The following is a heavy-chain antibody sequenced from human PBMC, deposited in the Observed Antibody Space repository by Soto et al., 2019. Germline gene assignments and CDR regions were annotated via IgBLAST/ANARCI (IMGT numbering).Heavy chain of an antibody. CDR3: ASGRGKEVVAVTGLYYYDY. V-gene: IGHV1-8*01. J-gene: IGHJ4*02. Sequence: QVQLVKSGAEVKKPGASVKVSCKASGYTFTSYNINWVRQATGQGLEWMGWMNPNSGNTGYAQKFQGRVTMTRNTSISTAYMEQSSLRSEDTAVYYCASGRGKEVVAVTGLYYYDYWCQGTLFTVSS. CDR2: MNPNSGNT. D-gene: IGHD2-15*01. CDR1: GYTFTSYN.